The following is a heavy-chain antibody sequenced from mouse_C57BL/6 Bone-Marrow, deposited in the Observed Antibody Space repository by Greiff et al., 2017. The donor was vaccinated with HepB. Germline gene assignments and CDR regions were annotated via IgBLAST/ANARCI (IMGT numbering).Heavy chain of an antibody. CDR2: IYPGSGST. D-gene: IGHD2-4*01. CDR1: GYTFTSYW. J-gene: IGHJ3*01. Sequence: VQLQQPGAELVKPGASVKMSCKASGYTFTSYWINWVKQRPGQGLEWIGDIYPGSGSTNYNEKFKSKATLTVDTSSRTAYMQLSSLTSEDSAVYDYARAYYDDGGFAYWGQGTLVTVSA. CDR3: ARAYYDDGGFAY. V-gene: IGHV1-55*01.